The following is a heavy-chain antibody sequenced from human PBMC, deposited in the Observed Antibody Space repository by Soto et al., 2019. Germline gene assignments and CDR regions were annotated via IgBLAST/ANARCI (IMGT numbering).Heavy chain of an antibody. CDR2: IIPIFGTA. CDR1: GGTFSSYA. CDR3: ARVGDFNTAMVSRHYYYGMDV. J-gene: IGHJ6*02. Sequence: ASVKVSCKASGGTFSSYAISWVRQAPGQGLEWVGGIIPIFGTANYAQKFQGRVTITADKSTSTAYMELSSLRSEDTAVYYCARVGDFNTAMVSRHYYYGMDVWGQGTTVTVSS. V-gene: IGHV1-69*06. D-gene: IGHD5-18*01.